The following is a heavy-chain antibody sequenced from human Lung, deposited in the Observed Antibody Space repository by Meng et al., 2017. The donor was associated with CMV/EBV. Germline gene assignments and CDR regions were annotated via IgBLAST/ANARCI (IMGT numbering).Heavy chain of an antibody. J-gene: IGHJ4*02. Sequence: GEXXRISCAASGFTFDDYGVSWVRQVPGKGLEWVSGINWNEDSTGYADSVKGRFTISRDKAKKSLYLQMNSLRAEDTAVYNCARGGNSSWRQGVFDYWGRGXLVTVSS. D-gene: IGHD6-13*01. CDR3: ARGGNSSWRQGVFDY. CDR1: GFTFDDYG. V-gene: IGHV3-20*01. CDR2: INWNEDST.